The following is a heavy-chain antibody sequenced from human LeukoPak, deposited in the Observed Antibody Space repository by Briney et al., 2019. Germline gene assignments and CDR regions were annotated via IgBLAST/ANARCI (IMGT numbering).Heavy chain of an antibody. CDR1: GYIFINYD. CDR3: ARCCYSNTCYSPWSDP. V-gene: IGHV1-18*01. CDR2: ISAYNGNT. Sequence: ASVKVSCKASGYIFINYDISWVRQAPGQGLEWMGWISAYNGNTNYAQKLQGRVTMTTDTSTSTAYMELRSLRSDDTAVYYCARCCYSNTCYSPWSDPWGQGTLVTVSS. D-gene: IGHD2/OR15-2a*01. J-gene: IGHJ5*02.